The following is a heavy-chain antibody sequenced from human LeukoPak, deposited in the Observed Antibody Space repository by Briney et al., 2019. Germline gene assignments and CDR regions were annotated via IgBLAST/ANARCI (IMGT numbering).Heavy chain of an antibody. Sequence: PGGSLRLSCAASGFTFSNYWMHWVRQAPGKGLVWVSRIKGDGSHTVYADSVKGRFTISRDNAKNSLYLQMNSLRAEDTAVYYCARDRGVVVPAAIPTRNWFDPWGQGTLVTVSS. V-gene: IGHV3-74*01. D-gene: IGHD2-2*02. J-gene: IGHJ5*02. CDR2: IKGDGSHT. CDR3: ARDRGVVVPAAIPTRNWFDP. CDR1: GFTFSNYW.